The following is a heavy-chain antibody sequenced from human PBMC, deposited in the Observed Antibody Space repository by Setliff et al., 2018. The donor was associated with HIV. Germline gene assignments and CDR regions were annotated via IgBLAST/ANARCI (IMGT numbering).Heavy chain of an antibody. Sequence: SETLSLTCAVYGGSFTAYYWTWIRQPPGKGLEWIGEIHHGGSTNYMPSLKNRVTISVDTSKNQFSLTLRSLTAADTAVYYCATHGAQWGQGTLVTVSS. J-gene: IGHJ4*02. CDR1: GGSFTAYY. V-gene: IGHV4-34*01. CDR2: IHHGGST. CDR3: ATHGAQ. D-gene: IGHD1-26*01.